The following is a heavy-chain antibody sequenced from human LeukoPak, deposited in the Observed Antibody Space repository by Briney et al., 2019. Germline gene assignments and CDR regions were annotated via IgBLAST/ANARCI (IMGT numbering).Heavy chain of an antibody. J-gene: IGHJ5*02. Sequence: PGGSLRLSCAASGFTFDDYAMHWVRQRPGKGLEWVSGISSNSDAVAYADSLKGRFTISRDNAKNSLYLQMNSLRDEDTAFYYCAKDRWTIFGVSGGVGWFDPWGQGTLVSVSS. CDR2: ISSNSDAV. D-gene: IGHD3-3*01. CDR1: GFTFDDYA. CDR3: AKDRWTIFGVSGGVGWFDP. V-gene: IGHV3-9*01.